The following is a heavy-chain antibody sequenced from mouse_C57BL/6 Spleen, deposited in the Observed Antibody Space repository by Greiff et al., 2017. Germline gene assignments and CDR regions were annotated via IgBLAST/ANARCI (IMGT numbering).Heavy chain of an antibody. CDR1: GFTFTDYY. CDR2: IRNKANGYTT. D-gene: IGHD2-10*01. J-gene: IGHJ4*01. Sequence: EVKVVESGGGLVQPGGSLSLSCAASGFTFTDYYMSWVRQPPGKALEWLGFIRNKANGYTTEYSASVKGRFTISRDNSQSILYLQMNALRAEDSATYYCARYGLLSYAMDYWGQGTSVTVSS. V-gene: IGHV7-3*01. CDR3: ARYGLLSYAMDY.